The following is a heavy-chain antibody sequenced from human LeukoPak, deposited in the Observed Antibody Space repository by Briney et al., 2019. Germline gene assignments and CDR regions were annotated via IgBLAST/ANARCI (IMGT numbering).Heavy chain of an antibody. CDR1: GDTFSNYA. Sequence: PVKVSCKASGDTFSNYAISWVRQAPGQGLEWMAVIIPVFAIADSAQKFQGRVTITADESTSTVYMEMSSLTSEDTAVYYCARLGYDSSELDYDYYYIDVWGKGTTVTVSS. D-gene: IGHD3-22*01. V-gene: IGHV1-69*13. CDR2: IIPVFAIA. CDR3: ARLGYDSSELDYDYYYIDV. J-gene: IGHJ6*03.